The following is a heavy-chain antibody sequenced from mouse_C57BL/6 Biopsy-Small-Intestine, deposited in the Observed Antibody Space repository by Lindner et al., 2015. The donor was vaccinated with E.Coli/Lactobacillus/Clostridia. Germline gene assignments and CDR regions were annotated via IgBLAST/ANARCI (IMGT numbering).Heavy chain of an antibody. Sequence: VQLQESGTELVKPGASVKISCKASGYSFTDYNMNWVKQSHGKSLEWIGNINPYYGSTSYNQKFKGKATLTVDKSSSTVYMQLNSLTSEDSAVYYCAIGEYYFDYWGQGTTLTVSS. CDR2: INPYYGST. J-gene: IGHJ2*01. CDR1: GYSFTDYN. CDR3: AIGEYYFDY. V-gene: IGHV1-39*01.